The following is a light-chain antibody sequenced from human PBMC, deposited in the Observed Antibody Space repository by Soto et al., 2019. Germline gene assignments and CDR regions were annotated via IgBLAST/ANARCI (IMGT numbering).Light chain of an antibody. CDR3: HQYYSPPLT. V-gene: IGKV4-1*01. Sequence: DIVMTQSPDSLVVSLGERATINCKSSQSVLYSSNNKNYLAWYQQKPGQPPKLLIYWASTRESGVPDRFSGSGSGTDFTLTISSLQAEDVAVYCCHQYYSPPLTFGGGTKVEIK. CDR2: WAS. CDR1: QSVLYSSNNKNY. J-gene: IGKJ4*01.